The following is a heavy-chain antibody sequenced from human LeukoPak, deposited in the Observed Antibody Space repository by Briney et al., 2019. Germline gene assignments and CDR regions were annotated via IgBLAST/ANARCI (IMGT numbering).Heavy chain of an antibody. J-gene: IGHJ2*01. D-gene: IGHD2-15*01. CDR1: GFTFTSSA. V-gene: IGHV1-58*02. CDR3: ARDSCSGGGCHYWYFDL. Sequence: SVKVSCKASGFTFTSSAMQWVRQARGQRLEWIGWIVVGSGNTNYAQKFQERVTITRDMSTSTAYMELSSLRSEDTAVYYCARDSCSGGGCHYWYFDLWGRGTLVTVSS. CDR2: IVVGSGNT.